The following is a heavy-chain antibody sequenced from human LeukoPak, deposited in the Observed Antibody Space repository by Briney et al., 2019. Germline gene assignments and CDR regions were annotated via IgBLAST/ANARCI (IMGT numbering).Heavy chain of an antibody. J-gene: IGHJ4*02. Sequence: PGWSLRLSCAASGFTFSSYWMTWVRQAPGKGLEWVANMNLDGREKYYVDSVKGRFTISRDNAKNSLYLQMNSLTAEDTAVYYCARDDGFSSYSYWGQGALVTVSS. V-gene: IGHV3-7*01. CDR3: ARDDGFSSYSY. CDR2: MNLDGREK. CDR1: GFTFSSYW. D-gene: IGHD3/OR15-3a*01.